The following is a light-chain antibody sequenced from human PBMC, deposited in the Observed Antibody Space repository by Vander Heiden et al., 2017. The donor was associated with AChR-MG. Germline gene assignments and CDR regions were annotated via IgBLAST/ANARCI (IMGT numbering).Light chain of an antibody. J-gene: IGKJ4*01. CDR2: AAS. CDR3: QQLNSFPRT. V-gene: IGKV1-9*01. Sequence: IQLTQSQSSLSASVGDRVTITCRASQDSSNCLAWYQQKPGKAPKLLIYAASTLQSGVPSRFSGSGSGTDFTLTISSLQPEDFATYYCQQLNSFPRTFGGGTKVEIK. CDR1: QDSSNC.